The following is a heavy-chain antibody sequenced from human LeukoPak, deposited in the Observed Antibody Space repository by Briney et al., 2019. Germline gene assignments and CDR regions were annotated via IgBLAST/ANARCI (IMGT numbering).Heavy chain of an antibody. V-gene: IGHV3-74*03. CDR2: ITSDGSDT. J-gene: IGHJ3*02. CDR3: ARDFGRMGATNAFDI. D-gene: IGHD1-26*01. CDR1: GFTFNRHW. Sequence: GGSLRLSCAASGFTFNRHWMHWVRQAPGKGLVWVSFITSDGSDTTYADSVKGRFTISRDNAKNTLYLQMNSLRVEDTAVYYCARDFGRMGATNAFDIWGQGTMVTVSS.